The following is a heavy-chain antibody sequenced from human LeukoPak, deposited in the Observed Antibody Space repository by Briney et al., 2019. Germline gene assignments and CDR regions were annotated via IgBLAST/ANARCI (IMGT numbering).Heavy chain of an antibody. V-gene: IGHV1-18*01. J-gene: IGHJ6*03. CDR2: ISAYNGNT. CDR3: ARTPPPGTIPNFYYYYYMDV. D-gene: IGHD2-8*01. CDR1: GYTFTSYG. Sequence: ASVKVSCKASGYTFTSYGISWVRQAPGQGLEWMGWISAYNGNTNYAQKLQGRVTMTTDTSTSTAYMELRSLRSDDTAVYYCARTPPPGTIPNFYYYYYMDVWGKGTTVTVSS.